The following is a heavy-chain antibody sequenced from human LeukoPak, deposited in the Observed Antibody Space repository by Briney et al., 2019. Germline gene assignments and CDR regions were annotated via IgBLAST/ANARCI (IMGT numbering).Heavy chain of an antibody. Sequence: ASVKVSCKASGYTFTGYYMHWVRQAPGQGLEWMGWINPNSGGTNYAQKLQGRVTMTTDTSTSTAYMELRSLRSDDTAVYYCARLGSVQLVDVYYYYYMDVWGKGTTVTVSS. CDR3: ARLGSVQLVDVYYYYYMDV. J-gene: IGHJ6*03. D-gene: IGHD6-6*01. CDR1: GYTFTGYY. CDR2: INPNSGGT. V-gene: IGHV1-2*02.